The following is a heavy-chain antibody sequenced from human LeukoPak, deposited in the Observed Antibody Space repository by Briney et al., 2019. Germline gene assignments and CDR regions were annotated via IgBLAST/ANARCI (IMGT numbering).Heavy chain of an antibody. D-gene: IGHD6-13*01. J-gene: IGHJ4*02. Sequence: GGSLRLSCAASGFTFSSYWMSWVRQAPGKGLEWVANIKQDGSEKYYVDSVKGRFTISRDNSKNTLYLQMNSLRAEDTAVYYCAKSADSSSWYYFDYWGQGTLVTVSS. CDR3: AKSADSSSWYYFDY. V-gene: IGHV3-7*03. CDR1: GFTFSSYW. CDR2: IKQDGSEK.